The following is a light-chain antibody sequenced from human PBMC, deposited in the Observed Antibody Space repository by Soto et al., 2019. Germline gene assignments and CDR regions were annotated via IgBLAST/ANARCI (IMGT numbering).Light chain of an antibody. V-gene: IGKV3-20*01. Sequence: EIVLAQSPGTLSLSPGERATLSCRASQSVSNNYLAWYQQKPGQAPRLLIYGASGRATGVPDRFSGSGSGTDFTLTISRLEPEDFAVYFCHQYGASPRTFGQGTKVDIK. J-gene: IGKJ1*01. CDR2: GAS. CDR1: QSVSNNY. CDR3: HQYGASPRT.